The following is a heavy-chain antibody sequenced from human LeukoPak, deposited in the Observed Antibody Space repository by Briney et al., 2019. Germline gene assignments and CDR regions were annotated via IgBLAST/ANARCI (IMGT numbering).Heavy chain of an antibody. CDR2: MNPNSGNT. V-gene: IGHV1-8*01. D-gene: IGHD5-12*01. CDR3: ARGGVATIDYYYYMEV. Sequence: GASVNVSCKSSGYTFTSYDINWVRQATGQGLEWMGWMNPNSGNTGYAQKFQGRVTMTRNNSISTAYMELSSLGSEDTAVYYCARGGVATIDYYYYMEVWGKGTTVTVSS. CDR1: GYTFTSYD. J-gene: IGHJ6*03.